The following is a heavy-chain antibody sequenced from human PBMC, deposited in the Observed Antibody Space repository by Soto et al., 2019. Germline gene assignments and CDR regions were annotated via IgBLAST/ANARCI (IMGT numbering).Heavy chain of an antibody. CDR3: ATTDCSSSCCHCYGNAF. Sequence: GASVKVSCKASGGTFSSYAISWVRQAPGQGLEWMGGIIPIFGTANYAQKFQGRVTITADESTSTAYMELSSLRSEDTAVYYCATTDCSSSCCHCYGNAFWVQGSTGTVSS. J-gene: IGHJ6*02. CDR2: IIPIFGTA. D-gene: IGHD6-6*01. V-gene: IGHV1-69*13. CDR1: GGTFSSYA.